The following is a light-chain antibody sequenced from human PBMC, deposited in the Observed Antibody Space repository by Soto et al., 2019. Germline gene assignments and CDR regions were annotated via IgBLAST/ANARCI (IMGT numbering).Light chain of an antibody. Sequence: DIQMTQSPSSLSASVGDRVTITCRASRDIGINLVWFQQMTGKAPERLIYAASSLQSGAPARFRVSGPGSEFTLTISSLQPGDFAPYYCLHHHDYPRTIGQGTKVEIK. J-gene: IGKJ1*01. V-gene: IGKV1-17*01. CDR2: AAS. CDR3: LHHHDYPRT. CDR1: RDIGIN.